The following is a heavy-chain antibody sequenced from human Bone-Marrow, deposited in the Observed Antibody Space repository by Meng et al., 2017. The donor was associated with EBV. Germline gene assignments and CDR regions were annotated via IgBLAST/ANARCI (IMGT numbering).Heavy chain of an antibody. CDR1: GGTISSSNW. CDR2: IYHSGST. D-gene: IGHD3-22*01. Sequence: HVQLEGAGPGLVKPLGTLSLTCAVSGGTISSSNWWSWVRQPPGKGLEWIGEIYHSGSTNYNPSLKSRVTISVDKSKNQFSLKLSSVTAADTAVYYCVGAHYGDSSGYYYAYWGQGTLVTVSS. CDR3: VGAHYGDSSGYYYAY. J-gene: IGHJ4*02. V-gene: IGHV4-4*02.